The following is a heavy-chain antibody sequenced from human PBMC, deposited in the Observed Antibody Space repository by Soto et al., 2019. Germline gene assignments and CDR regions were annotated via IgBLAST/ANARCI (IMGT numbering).Heavy chain of an antibody. J-gene: IGHJ4*02. CDR1: GGSISSSSYY. CDR2: IYYSGST. V-gene: IGHV4-39*01. D-gene: IGHD6-19*01. Sequence: SETLSLTCTVSGGSISSSSYYWGWIRQPPGKGLEWIGSIYYSGSTYYNPSLKSRVTISVDTSKNQFSLKLSSVTAADTAVYYCASTRVRLVPDFDYWGQGTLVTVS. CDR3: ASTRVRLVPDFDY.